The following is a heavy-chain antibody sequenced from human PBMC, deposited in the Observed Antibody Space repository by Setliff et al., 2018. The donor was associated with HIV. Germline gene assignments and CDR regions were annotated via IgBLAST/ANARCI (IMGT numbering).Heavy chain of an antibody. V-gene: IGHV4-59*11. D-gene: IGHD3-22*01. Sequence: SETLSLTCTVSGGSISSHYWIWIRQPPGKGLEWIGYFHYSGATNYNPSLKSRVTISLDTSKYHFSLKLSSVTAADTAVYYCARFYDISGYYSNYHYYMDVWGKGTAVTVSS. CDR3: ARFYDISGYYSNYHYYMDV. J-gene: IGHJ6*03. CDR1: GGSISSHY. CDR2: FHYSGAT.